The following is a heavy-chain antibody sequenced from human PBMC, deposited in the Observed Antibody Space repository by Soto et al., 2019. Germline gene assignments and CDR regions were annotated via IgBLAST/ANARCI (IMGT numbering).Heavy chain of an antibody. CDR2: IYWDDDK. CDR3: SHMESRVASYGLDV. Sequence: QITLKESGPTLVKPTQTLTLTCTFSGFSLDTSGVGVAWIRQPPGKALEWLTLIYWDDDKRYSPSLRSRLTITKDTSENRVVPTMTNMDPVDTATYYCSHMESRVASYGLDVWGQGTTVTVSS. D-gene: IGHD3-3*01. J-gene: IGHJ6*02. CDR1: GFSLDTSGVG. V-gene: IGHV2-5*02.